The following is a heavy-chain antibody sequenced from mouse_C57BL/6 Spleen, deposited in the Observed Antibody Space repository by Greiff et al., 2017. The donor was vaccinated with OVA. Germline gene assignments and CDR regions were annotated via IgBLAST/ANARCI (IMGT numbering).Heavy chain of an antibody. CDR2: IYPGDGDT. D-gene: IGHD1-1*01. CDR1: GYAFSSYW. Sequence: VQLQQSWAELVKPGASVKISCKASGYAFSSYWLTWVKQRPGQGLEWIGQIYPGDGDTNYNGKFKGKATLTVDKSSSTAYMQLSSLTSGDSAVYFCAHYYGIRDYYAMDYWGQGTSVTVSS. CDR3: AHYYGIRDYYAMDY. J-gene: IGHJ4*01. V-gene: IGHV1-80*01.